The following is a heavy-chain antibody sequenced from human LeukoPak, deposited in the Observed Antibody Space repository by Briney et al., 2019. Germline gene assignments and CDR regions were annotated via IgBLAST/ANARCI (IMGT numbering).Heavy chain of an antibody. Sequence: SETLSLTCTVSGGSVSSGSYYWSWLRQPPGKGLEWIGYIYYSGSTNYNPSLKSRFTISVDTSKNQFSLKLSSVTAADTAVYYCARDSYGDYLFDYWGQGTLVTVSS. D-gene: IGHD4-17*01. V-gene: IGHV4-61*01. CDR1: GGSVSSGSYY. CDR2: IYYSGST. CDR3: ARDSYGDYLFDY. J-gene: IGHJ4*02.